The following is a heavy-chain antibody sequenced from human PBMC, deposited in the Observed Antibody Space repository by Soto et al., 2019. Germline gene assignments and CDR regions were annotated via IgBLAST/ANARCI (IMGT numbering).Heavy chain of an antibody. CDR1: GYTFTSYG. J-gene: IGHJ4*03. CDR2: ISAYNGNT. CDR3: ARGYFSGGSCYSDY. V-gene: IGHV1-18*01. D-gene: IGHD2-15*01. Sequence: ASVKVSCKASGYTFTSYGISWVRQAPGQGLEWMGWISAYNGNTKYAQKFQGRVTITRDTSTSTAYMELSSLRSEDTAVYYCARGYFSGGSCYSDYWDKGTLVTGSS.